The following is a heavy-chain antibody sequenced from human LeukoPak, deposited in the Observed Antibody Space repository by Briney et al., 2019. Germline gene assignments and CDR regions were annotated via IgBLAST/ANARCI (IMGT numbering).Heavy chain of an antibody. CDR3: AKDSPGYCSSTSCQTHYYYYGMDV. CDR1: GFTFSSYA. J-gene: IGHJ6*02. Sequence: GGSLRLSCAASGFTFSSYAMSWVRQAPGKGLEWVSAISGSGGSTYYADSVKGRFTISRDNSKNTLYLQMNSLRAEDTAVYYCAKDSPGYCSSTSCQTHYYYYGMDVWGQGTTVTVSS. D-gene: IGHD2-2*01. CDR2: ISGSGGST. V-gene: IGHV3-23*01.